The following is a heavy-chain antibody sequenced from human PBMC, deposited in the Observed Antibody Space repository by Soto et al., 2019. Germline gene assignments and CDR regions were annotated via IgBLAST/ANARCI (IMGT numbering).Heavy chain of an antibody. V-gene: IGHV1-69*01. D-gene: IGHD5-18*01. CDR3: ARDSRMDTAMVTLDWFDP. CDR1: GGTFSSYA. CDR2: IIPIFGTA. Sequence: QVQLVQSGAEVKKPGSSVKVSCKASGGTFSSYAISWVRQAPGQGLKWMGGIIPIFGTANYAQKFQGRVTITADESTSTAYMELSSLRSEDTAVYYCARDSRMDTAMVTLDWFDPWGQGTLVTVSS. J-gene: IGHJ5*02.